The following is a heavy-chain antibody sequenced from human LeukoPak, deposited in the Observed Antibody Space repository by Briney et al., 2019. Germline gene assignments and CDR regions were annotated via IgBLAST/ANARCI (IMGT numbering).Heavy chain of an antibody. J-gene: IGHJ4*02. CDR1: GFTFSSNG. V-gene: IGHV3-30*02. D-gene: IGHD1-14*01. CDR3: AKGSSISADY. CDR2: IRYDGSNK. Sequence: GGSLRLSCAASGFTFSSNGMHWVRQAPGKGLEWAAFIRYDGSNKYYADSVKGRFTISRDNSKNTLYLQMNSLRGEDTAVYYCAKGSSISADYWGQGTLVTVSS.